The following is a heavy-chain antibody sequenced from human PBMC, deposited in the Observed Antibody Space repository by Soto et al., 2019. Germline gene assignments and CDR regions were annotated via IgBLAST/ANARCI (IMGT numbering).Heavy chain of an antibody. CDR3: ARAGGLGAVAVDY. Sequence: ASETLSLTCAVSVGSISSGGYSWSWIRQPPGKGLEWIGYIYHSGSTYYNPSLKSRVTISVDRSKNQFSLKLSSVTAADTAVYYCARAGGLGAVAVDYWGQGTLVTVSS. CDR1: VGSISSGGYS. CDR2: IYHSGST. J-gene: IGHJ4*02. D-gene: IGHD6-19*01. V-gene: IGHV4-30-2*01.